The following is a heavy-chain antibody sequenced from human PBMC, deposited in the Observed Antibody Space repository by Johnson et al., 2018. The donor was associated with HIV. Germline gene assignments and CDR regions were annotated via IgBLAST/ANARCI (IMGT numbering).Heavy chain of an antibody. CDR3: ARDWGLYSSGWYVDAFDI. Sequence: QVQLVESGGGVVQPGRSLRLSCAASGITFSDYAMHWVRQAPGKGLEWVAVIWYDGSNKYYADSVKGRFTISRDNSKNTLYLQMNSLRAEDTAVYYCARDWGLYSSGWYVDAFDIWGQGTMVTVSS. CDR2: IWYDGSNK. D-gene: IGHD6-19*01. CDR1: GITFSDYA. J-gene: IGHJ3*02. V-gene: IGHV3-30*04.